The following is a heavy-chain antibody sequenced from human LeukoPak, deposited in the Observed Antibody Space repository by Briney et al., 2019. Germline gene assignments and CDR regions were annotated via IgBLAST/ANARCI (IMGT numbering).Heavy chain of an antibody. V-gene: IGHV4-59*12. CDR2: IYYSGST. CDR3: GRAPDY. J-gene: IGHJ4*02. CDR1: GGSISSYY. Sequence: PSETLSLTCTVSGGSISSYYWSWIRQPPGKGLEWIGYIYYSGSTYYNPSLKSRVTISVDMSKNQFSLKLNSVTAADTAVYYCGRAPDYWGQGTLVTVPS.